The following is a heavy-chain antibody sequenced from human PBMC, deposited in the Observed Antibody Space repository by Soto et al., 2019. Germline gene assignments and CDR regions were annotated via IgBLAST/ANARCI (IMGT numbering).Heavy chain of an antibody. CDR1: GGSIYRSGYY. CDR2: IYYNGVT. V-gene: IGHV4-39*01. Sequence: LCLTCTVSGGSIYRSGYYWGWIRHPPGRGLEWIGNIYYNGVTYSNPSLKSRVTISRDTSKNQFSLKLTSVTAADTALYYCGKVLVGATGHTDSDSWGPGTLVTVSS. CDR3: GKVLVGATGHTDSDS. D-gene: IGHD2-15*01. J-gene: IGHJ4*02.